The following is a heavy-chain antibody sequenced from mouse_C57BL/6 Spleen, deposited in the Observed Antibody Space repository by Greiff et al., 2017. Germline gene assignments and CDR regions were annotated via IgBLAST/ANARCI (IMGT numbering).Heavy chain of an antibody. CDR2: ISSGGSYT. V-gene: IGHV5-6*01. D-gene: IGHD2-1*01. J-gene: IGHJ1*03. CDR1: GFTFSSYG. CDR3: ARHGGGYGNWYFDV. Sequence: EVHLVESGGDLVKPGGSLKLSCAASGFTFSSYGMSWVRQTPDKRLEWVATISSGGSYTYYPDSVKGRFTISRDNAKNTLYLQMSSLKSEDTAMYYCARHGGGYGNWYFDVWGTGTTVTVSS.